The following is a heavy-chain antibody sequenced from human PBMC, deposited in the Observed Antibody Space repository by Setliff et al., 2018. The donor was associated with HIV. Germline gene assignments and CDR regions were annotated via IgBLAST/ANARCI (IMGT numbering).Heavy chain of an antibody. Sequence: ASVKVSCKASGYTFTSYYIHWVRLAPGQGLEWMGVIPPSGGSTSYAQSFQDRVTMTRDTSTSTVYLELSSLRSEDTAVYYCARDPPGNPWFFDYWGPGTLVTVSS. J-gene: IGHJ4*02. D-gene: IGHD3-22*01. CDR3: ARDPPGNPWFFDY. CDR2: IPPSGGST. CDR1: GYTFTSYY. V-gene: IGHV1-46*01.